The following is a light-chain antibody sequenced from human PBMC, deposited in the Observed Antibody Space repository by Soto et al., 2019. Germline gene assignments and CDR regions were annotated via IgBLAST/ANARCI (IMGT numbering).Light chain of an antibody. Sequence: DIQMTHSPSSLSASVGDRVTITCRASQSITTYLNWYQKKPGIAPKLLIYAASSLQSGVPSRFSGSGSGTDFTLTISSLQPEDFATYYCQQSYSTPYTFGQGTKLEIK. CDR1: QSITTY. CDR3: QQSYSTPYT. V-gene: IGKV1-39*01. CDR2: AAS. J-gene: IGKJ2*01.